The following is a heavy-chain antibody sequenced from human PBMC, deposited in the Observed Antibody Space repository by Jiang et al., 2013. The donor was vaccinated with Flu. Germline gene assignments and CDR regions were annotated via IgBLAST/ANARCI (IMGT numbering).Heavy chain of an antibody. V-gene: IGHV1-69*04. CDR2: IIPILGIA. CDR1: GGTFSSYT. CDR3: ARAANYYDSSGYPDY. D-gene: IGHD3-22*01. Sequence: SGAEVKKPGSSVKVSCKASGGTFSSYTISWVRQAPGQGLEWMGRIIPILGIANYAQKFQGRVTITADKSTSTAYMELSSLRSEDTAVYYCARAANYYDSSGYPDYWGQGTLVTVSS. J-gene: IGHJ4*02.